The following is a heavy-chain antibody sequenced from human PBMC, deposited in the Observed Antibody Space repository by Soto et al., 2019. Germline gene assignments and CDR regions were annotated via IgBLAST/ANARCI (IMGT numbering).Heavy chain of an antibody. V-gene: IGHV1-69*01. CDR2: IIPIFGTA. CDR3: ASSNKGRITMVRGVTPRHYYGMDV. D-gene: IGHD3-10*01. Sequence: QVQLVQSGAEVKKPGSSVKVSCKASGGTFSSYAISWVRQAPGQGLEWMGGIIPIFGTANYAQKFQGRVTITADESTSAAYMELSSLRSEDTAVYYCASSNKGRITMVRGVTPRHYYGMDVWGQGTTVTVSS. J-gene: IGHJ6*02. CDR1: GGTFSSYA.